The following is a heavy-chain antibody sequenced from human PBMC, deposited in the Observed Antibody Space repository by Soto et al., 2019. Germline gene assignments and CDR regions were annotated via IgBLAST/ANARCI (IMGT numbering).Heavy chain of an antibody. V-gene: IGHV4-39*01. CDR2: IYYSGST. CDR3: ARTIYPPEDPWGMDV. J-gene: IGHJ6*02. CDR1: GGSISSSSYY. D-gene: IGHD2-2*02. Sequence: SETLSLTCTVSGGSISSSSYYWGWIRQPPGKGLEWIGSIYYSGSTYYNPSLKSRVTISVDTSKNQFSLKLSSVTAADTAVYYCARTIYPPEDPWGMDVWGQGTTVTVSS.